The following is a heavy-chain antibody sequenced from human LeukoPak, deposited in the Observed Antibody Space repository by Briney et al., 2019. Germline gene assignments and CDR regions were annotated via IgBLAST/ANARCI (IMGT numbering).Heavy chain of an antibody. CDR2: IDWDDDK. D-gene: IGHD6-19*01. V-gene: IGHV2-70*04. Sequence: SGPALVKPTQTLTLTCTFSGFSLSTSGMRVSWIRQPPGKALEWLARIDWDDDKFYSTSLKARLTISKDTSKNQVVLTMTNMDPVDTATYYCARHAVARVVDYWGQGTLVTVSS. CDR1: GFSLSTSGMR. J-gene: IGHJ4*02. CDR3: ARHAVARVVDY.